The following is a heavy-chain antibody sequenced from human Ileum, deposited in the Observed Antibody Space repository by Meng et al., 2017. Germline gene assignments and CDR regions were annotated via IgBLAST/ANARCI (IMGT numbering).Heavy chain of an antibody. CDR2: IIPILNAS. CDR3: ARDCSGGGCFDP. V-gene: IGHV1-69*10. Sequence: QVQLVQSVAEVKYPGSSVTVSCKSSGGAFSSSAIGWLRQAPGRGLEWMGGIIPILNASTYAQNFKGRVTLSADMATTTVYMELSSLTSDDTAVYFCARDCSGGGCFDPWGQGTLVTVSS. J-gene: IGHJ5*02. CDR1: GGAFSSSA. D-gene: IGHD2-15*01.